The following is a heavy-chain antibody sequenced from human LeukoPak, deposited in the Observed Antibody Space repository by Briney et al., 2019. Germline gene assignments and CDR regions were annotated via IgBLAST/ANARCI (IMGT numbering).Heavy chain of an antibody. CDR3: ARGGTGYYRTFDY. Sequence: SETLSLTCTVYGGSISGGGYYWSWIRQHPGKGLEWIVYIYYSGSTNYNPSLQSRVTISLDTSKNHFSLKLSSVTDADTAVYYCARGGTGYYRTFDYWGQGTLVTVSS. D-gene: IGHD3-22*01. V-gene: IGHV4-31*03. CDR1: GGSISGGGYY. J-gene: IGHJ4*02. CDR2: IYYSGST.